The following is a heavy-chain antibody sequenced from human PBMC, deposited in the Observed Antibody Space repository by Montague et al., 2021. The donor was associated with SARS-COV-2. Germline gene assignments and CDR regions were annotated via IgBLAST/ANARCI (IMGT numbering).Heavy chain of an antibody. CDR1: GYRSTSYW. J-gene: IGHJ4*02. D-gene: IGHD5-24*01. Sequence: QSGAEVKKPGESLKISCEGSGYRSTSYWIGWVRQMPGKGLEWMGIIYPGDSDTRYSPSFQGQVTISVDKSISTAYLQWGSLKASDTAMYYCARLDGYNLRGFDYWGQGTLVSVSS. CDR2: IYPGDSDT. V-gene: IGHV5-51*01. CDR3: ARLDGYNLRGFDY.